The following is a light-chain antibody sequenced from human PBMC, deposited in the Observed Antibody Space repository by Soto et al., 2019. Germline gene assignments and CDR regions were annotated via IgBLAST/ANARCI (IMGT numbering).Light chain of an antibody. Sequence: IILTQSPDTLSLSPGERATLSCRASQTVSSNFLAWYQQKRGQAPRLLIHGASNRATGIPDRFSGSGSGTEFTLTITRLQPEDFAVYYCQQYGGSPRTFGQGTKVDIK. J-gene: IGKJ1*01. CDR2: GAS. CDR3: QQYGGSPRT. CDR1: QTVSSNF. V-gene: IGKV3-20*01.